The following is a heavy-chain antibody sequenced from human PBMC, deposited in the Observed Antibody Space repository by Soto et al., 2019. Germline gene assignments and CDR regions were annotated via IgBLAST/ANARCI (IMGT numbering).Heavy chain of an antibody. CDR2: IKQDGREK. CDR3: AITHYASAY. J-gene: IGHJ4*02. CDR1: GFTFSNYW. D-gene: IGHD3-22*01. V-gene: IGHV3-7*01. Sequence: EVQLVESGGGLVQPGGSLRLSCAGSGFTFSNYWMSWVRQAPGKGLEWVANIKQDGREKHYVDSVKGRFIISRDNAKNSLYLQMNSLRPEDTAVYYCAITHYASAYWGQGTLVTVSS.